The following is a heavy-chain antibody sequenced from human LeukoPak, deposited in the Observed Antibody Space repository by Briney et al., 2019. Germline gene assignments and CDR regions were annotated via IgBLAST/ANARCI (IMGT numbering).Heavy chain of an antibody. CDR1: GFTFSDYY. D-gene: IGHD3-22*01. Sequence: GGSLRLSCAASGFTFSDYYMSWIRQAPGKGLEWVSYLCDSGRTIYYADSVKGRFTSSRDNAKNSVYLQMNNLRAEDTAVYYCARDRLGDYDHSGYYDKWGQGTLVTVSS. V-gene: IGHV3-11*01. CDR2: LCDSGRTI. J-gene: IGHJ4*02. CDR3: ARDRLGDYDHSGYYDK.